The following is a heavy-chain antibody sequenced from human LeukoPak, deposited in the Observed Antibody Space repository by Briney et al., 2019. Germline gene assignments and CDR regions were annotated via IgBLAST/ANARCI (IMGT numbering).Heavy chain of an antibody. J-gene: IGHJ4*02. D-gene: IGHD6-19*01. V-gene: IGHV4-4*02. Sequence: SETLSLTCAVSGGSISSSNWWSWVRQPPGKGLEWIGEIYHSGSTNYNPSLKSRVTISVDTSKNQFSLKLSSVTAADTAVYYCARGVAVAASYDYWGQGTLVTVSS. CDR3: ARGVAVAASYDY. CDR2: IYHSGST. CDR1: GGSISSSNW.